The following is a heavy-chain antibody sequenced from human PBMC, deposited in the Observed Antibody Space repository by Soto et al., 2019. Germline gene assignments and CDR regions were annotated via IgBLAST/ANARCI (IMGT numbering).Heavy chain of an antibody. J-gene: IGHJ6*02. D-gene: IGHD3-10*01. CDR1: GYTFTSYA. V-gene: IGHV1-3*01. CDR2: INAGNGNT. Sequence: ASVKVSCKASGYTFTSYAMHWVRQAPGQRLGWMGWINAGNGNTKYSQKFQGRVTITRDTSASTAYMELSSLRSEDTAVYYCAREGGSGSRQIYGMDVWGQGTTVTVSS. CDR3: AREGGSGSRQIYGMDV.